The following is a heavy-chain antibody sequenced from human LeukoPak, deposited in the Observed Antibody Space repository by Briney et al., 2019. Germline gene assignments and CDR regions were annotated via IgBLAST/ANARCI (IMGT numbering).Heavy chain of an antibody. Sequence: PSETLSLTCSVYSGSFSGYYWSWIRQPPGKGLEWIGNIHYSGSTYYNPSLKSRVTISVDTSKNQFSLKLSSVTAADTAVYYCARRGWMVGYYFDYWGQGTLVTVSS. J-gene: IGHJ4*02. D-gene: IGHD3-10*01. CDR1: SGSFSGYY. V-gene: IGHV4-34*01. CDR2: IHYSGST. CDR3: ARRGWMVGYYFDY.